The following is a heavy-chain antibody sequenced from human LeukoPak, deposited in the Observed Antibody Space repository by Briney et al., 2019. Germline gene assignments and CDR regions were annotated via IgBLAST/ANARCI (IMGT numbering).Heavy chain of an antibody. CDR3: AKSSGDYFFDY. J-gene: IGHJ4*02. D-gene: IGHD3-22*01. V-gene: IGHV1-8*01. CDR1: GYNFNNHD. CDR2: MNPNSGNA. Sequence: ASVKVSCKASGYNFNNHDINWVRQATGQGLEWLGRMNPNSGNAAYAQKLQGRVTMTWDSSTNTAYLEVIALRSDDTAVYYCAKSSGDYFFDYWGQGTLVTVTS.